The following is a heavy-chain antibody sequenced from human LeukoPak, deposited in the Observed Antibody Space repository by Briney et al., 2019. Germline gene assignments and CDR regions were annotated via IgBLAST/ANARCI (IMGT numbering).Heavy chain of an antibody. CDR1: GGSISSGHYY. J-gene: IGHJ4*02. D-gene: IGHD4-17*01. V-gene: IGHV4-39*07. CDR3: AREAQSPTFPNDYGDYVYDY. Sequence: SETLSLTCTVSGGSISSGHYYWGWIRQPPGKGLEWIGTIYYSGSTYYNPSLKSRVTMSVDTSKNRFSLKLSSVTAADTAVYYCAREAQSPTFPNDYGDYVYDYWGQGTLVTVSS. CDR2: IYYSGST.